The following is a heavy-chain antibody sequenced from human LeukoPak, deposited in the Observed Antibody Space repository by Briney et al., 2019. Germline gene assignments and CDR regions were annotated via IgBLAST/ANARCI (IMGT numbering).Heavy chain of an antibody. CDR3: ARDDYYYDNSGCSDY. CDR2: IWYDGSNK. J-gene: IGHJ4*02. D-gene: IGHD3-22*01. Sequence: GRSLRLSCVASGFSFSTYGMHWVRQAPGKGLEWVAVIWYDGSNKYYADSVKGRFTISRGNSKNTLYLQMNSLRAEDTAVYYGARDDYYYDNSGCSDYWGQGTLVTVSS. CDR1: GFSFSTYG. V-gene: IGHV3-33*01.